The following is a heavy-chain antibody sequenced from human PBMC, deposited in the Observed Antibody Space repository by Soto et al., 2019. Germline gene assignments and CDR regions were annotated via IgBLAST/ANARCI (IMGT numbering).Heavy chain of an antibody. J-gene: IGHJ5*02. CDR1: GNLLSDLY. V-gene: IGHV1-24*01. Sequence: RASVKVSCKVSGNLLSDLYMHGVRQAPGKGLEWMGGFDPEDGKTIYAQKFQGRVTMTEDTSTDTVYMDLSRLRSDDTAVYYCTVGVGATLWFDPWGQGTLVTVSS. CDR3: TVGVGATLWFDP. CDR2: FDPEDGKT. D-gene: IGHD1-26*01.